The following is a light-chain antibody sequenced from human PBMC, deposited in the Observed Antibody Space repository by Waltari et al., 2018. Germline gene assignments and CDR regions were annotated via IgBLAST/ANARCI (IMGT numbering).Light chain of an antibody. CDR3: QKYNSAPWT. J-gene: IGKJ1*01. Sequence: DIQMTQSPSSLSASVGDRVTITCRASQDISTSLAWYQQKPGKVPKVLNFAISNLQSGVPSRFSGSGSGTDFTLTISSLQPEDVATYYCQKYNSAPWTFGQGTRVEIK. V-gene: IGKV1-27*01. CDR1: QDISTS. CDR2: AIS.